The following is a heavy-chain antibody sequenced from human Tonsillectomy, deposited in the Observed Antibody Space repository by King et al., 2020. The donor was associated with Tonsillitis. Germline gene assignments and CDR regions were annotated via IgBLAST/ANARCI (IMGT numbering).Heavy chain of an antibody. Sequence: VQLVESGGGVVQPGRSLRLSCADSGFILRAFGLHWVRQAPGKGLEWVAVMSYDGSMTYYADAVQGRFTISRDNSKNTLSLQMNSLRAEDTAVYYCARDLRTVAGHQNSYGLDVWGQGTTVTVSS. CDR3: ARDLRTVAGHQNSYGLDV. V-gene: IGHV3-30*03. CDR1: GFILRAFG. CDR2: MSYDGSMT. J-gene: IGHJ6*02. D-gene: IGHD6-19*01.